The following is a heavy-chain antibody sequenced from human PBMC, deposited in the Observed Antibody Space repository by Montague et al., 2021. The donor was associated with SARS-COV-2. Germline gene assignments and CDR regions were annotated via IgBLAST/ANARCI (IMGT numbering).Heavy chain of an antibody. CDR3: ARAPIYRSSWYAYFDY. CDR2: IYYNGYT. V-gene: IGHV4-59*01. J-gene: IGHJ4*02. D-gene: IGHD6-13*01. CDR1: GDSISTYY. Sequence: SETLSLICTVSGDSISTYYWSWIRQPPGKGLEWIGYIYYNGYTNYNPSLKSRVTISVDTSKNQFSLRLSSVTAADTAMYFCARAPIYRSSWYAYFDYWGQGTLVTVSS.